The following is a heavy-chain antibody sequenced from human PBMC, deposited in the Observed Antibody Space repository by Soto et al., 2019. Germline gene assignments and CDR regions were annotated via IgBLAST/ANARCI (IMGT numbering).Heavy chain of an antibody. CDR3: VRARVDY. J-gene: IGHJ4*02. Sequence: QSGGSLRLSCSTSGFTFNKPWLTWVRQASGKGLEGVATIKEDGSEKYYGDSVRGRFTISRDNAENSLYLQMNGLRAEDTALYYCVRARVDYWGPGSLVTVSS. CDR2: IKEDGSEK. CDR1: GFTFNKPW. V-gene: IGHV3-7*04.